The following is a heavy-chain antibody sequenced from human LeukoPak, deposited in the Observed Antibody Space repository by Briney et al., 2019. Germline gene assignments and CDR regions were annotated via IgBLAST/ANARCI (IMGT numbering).Heavy chain of an antibody. D-gene: IGHD1-26*01. J-gene: IGHJ4*02. CDR1: GGSFSGYY. V-gene: IGHV4-34*01. CDR3: ANAASYSVDY. CDR2: MYFSGST. Sequence: SETLSLTCAVYGGSFSGYYWSWIRQPPGKGLEWIGSMYFSGSTHYNPSLKSRVTISVDTSKTQLSLQLTSVTAADTAVYYCANAASYSVDYWGQGTLVTVSS.